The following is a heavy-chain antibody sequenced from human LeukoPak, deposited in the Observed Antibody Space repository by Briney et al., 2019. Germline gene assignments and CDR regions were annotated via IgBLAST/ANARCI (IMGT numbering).Heavy chain of an antibody. CDR3: ARYGYSYGHYYFDY. V-gene: IGHV4-39*01. CDR1: GGSISSSSYY. J-gene: IGHJ4*02. Sequence: SETLSLTCTVSGGSISSSSYYWGWIRQPPGTGLEWIGSIYYSGSTYYNPSLKSRVTISVDTSKNQFSLKLSSVTAADTAVYYCARYGYSYGHYYFDYWGQGTLVTVSS. D-gene: IGHD5-18*01. CDR2: IYYSGST.